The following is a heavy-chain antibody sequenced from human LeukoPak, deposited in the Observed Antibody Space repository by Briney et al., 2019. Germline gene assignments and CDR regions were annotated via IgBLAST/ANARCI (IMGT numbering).Heavy chain of an antibody. Sequence: SETLSLTCTVSGGSISSSSYYWGWIRQPPGKGLEWIGSIYYSGSTNYNPSLKSRVTISVDTSKNQFSLKLSSVTAADTAVYYCARGNVDYYGSGSFDYWGQGTLVTVSS. CDR3: ARGNVDYYGSGSFDY. D-gene: IGHD3-10*01. V-gene: IGHV4-39*07. J-gene: IGHJ4*02. CDR2: IYYSGST. CDR1: GGSISSSSYY.